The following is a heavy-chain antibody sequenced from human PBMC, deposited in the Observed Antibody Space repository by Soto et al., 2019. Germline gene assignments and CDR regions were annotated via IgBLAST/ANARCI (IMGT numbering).Heavy chain of an antibody. V-gene: IGHV3-23*01. CDR2: IRGSGDRT. CDR1: GFTFSSYA. D-gene: IGHD1-1*01. Sequence: GGSLRLSCAASGFTFSSYAMSWVRQAPGKGLEWVSVIRGSGDRTCYADSVKGRFTISRDNSKNTLYMQMNTLRAEDTAVYYCAKQQGPGTPYYYAMDVWGQGTTVTVSS. J-gene: IGHJ6*02. CDR3: AKQQGPGTPYYYAMDV.